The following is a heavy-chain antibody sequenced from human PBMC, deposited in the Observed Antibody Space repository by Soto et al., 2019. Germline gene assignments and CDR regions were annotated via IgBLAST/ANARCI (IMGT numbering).Heavy chain of an antibody. CDR3: AKTSMYDSSGYQAPYYYGMDV. CDR2: ISYDGSNK. V-gene: IGHV3-30*18. Sequence: QVQLVESGGGVVQPGRSLRLSCAASGFTFSSYGMHWVRQAPGKGLEWVAVISYDGSNKYYADSVKGRFTISRDNSKNTLYLQMNSLRAEDTAVYYCAKTSMYDSSGYQAPYYYGMDVWGQGTTFTVSS. J-gene: IGHJ6*02. D-gene: IGHD3-22*01. CDR1: GFTFSSYG.